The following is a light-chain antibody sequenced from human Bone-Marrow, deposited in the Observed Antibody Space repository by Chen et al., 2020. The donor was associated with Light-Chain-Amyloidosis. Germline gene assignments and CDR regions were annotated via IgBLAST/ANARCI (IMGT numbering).Light chain of an antibody. J-gene: IGLJ3*02. CDR2: YKSDSDR. Sequence: QAVLPQRASFSASPGASASLTCTSPSGLKVSMSRMYWYQQKPGSPPQYLLTYKSDSDRQQGSGVPSRCSGSKEASANAGVLVISGLHSEDEADYYCMIWHNRAWLFGGGTKLTVL. CDR1: SGLKVSMSR. CDR3: MIWHNRAWL. V-gene: IGLV5-45*01.